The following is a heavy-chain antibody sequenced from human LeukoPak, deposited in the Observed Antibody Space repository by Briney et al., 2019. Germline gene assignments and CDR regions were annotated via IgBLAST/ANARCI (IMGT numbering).Heavy chain of an antibody. Sequence: SVKVSCKASGGISHPYAIAWVRQAPGQGLEWMGGITPLVSTTVYARKFQGRVTFTTDEATRTVYMELRSLRSDDTAIYYCARGNGTYTPSNYWSQGTLVTVSS. J-gene: IGHJ4*02. CDR2: ITPLVSTT. V-gene: IGHV1-69*05. CDR1: GGISHPYA. D-gene: IGHD1-26*01. CDR3: ARGNGTYTPSNY.